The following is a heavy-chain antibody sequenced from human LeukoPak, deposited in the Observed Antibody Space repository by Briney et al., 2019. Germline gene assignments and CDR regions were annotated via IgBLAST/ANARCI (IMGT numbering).Heavy chain of an antibody. Sequence: SETLSLTCTVSGGSISSYYWSWIRQPPGKGLEWIGYIYYSGSTNYNPSLKSRVTISEDTSKNQFSLKLSSVTAADTAVYYCARDPYSSGWYNWFDPWGQGTLVTVSS. CDR3: ARDPYSSGWYNWFDP. V-gene: IGHV4-59*12. CDR1: GGSISSYY. J-gene: IGHJ5*02. CDR2: IYYSGST. D-gene: IGHD6-19*01.